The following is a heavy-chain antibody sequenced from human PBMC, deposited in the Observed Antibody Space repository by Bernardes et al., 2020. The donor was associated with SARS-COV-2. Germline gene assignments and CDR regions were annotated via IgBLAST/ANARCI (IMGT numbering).Heavy chain of an antibody. V-gene: IGHV2-5*02. D-gene: IGHD6-13*01. J-gene: IGHJ5*02. CDR2: IHSDDGK. Sequence: GPKLLKPTQTLTLTCTFPGFALSTSGVAVGWIRQPPGTALEWLALIHSDDGKRYSPTLKSRLTVTKDTSKNQVVLTLTNVDPLDTATYYCAHRRPSTWEGDWFDPWGQGTLVTVSS. CDR1: GFALSTSGVA. CDR3: AHRRPSTWEGDWFDP.